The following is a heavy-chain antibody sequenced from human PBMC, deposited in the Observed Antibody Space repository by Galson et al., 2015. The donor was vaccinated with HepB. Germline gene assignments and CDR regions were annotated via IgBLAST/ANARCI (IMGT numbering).Heavy chain of an antibody. V-gene: IGHV1-69*04. Sequence: SVKVSCKASGGTFSSYAISWVRQAPGQGLEWMGRIIPILGIANYAQKFQGRVTITADKSTSTAYMELSSLRSEDTAVYYCARDRTVTTSLDYWGQGTLVTVSS. J-gene: IGHJ4*02. D-gene: IGHD4-17*01. CDR2: IIPILGIA. CDR3: ARDRTVTTSLDY. CDR1: GGTFSSYA.